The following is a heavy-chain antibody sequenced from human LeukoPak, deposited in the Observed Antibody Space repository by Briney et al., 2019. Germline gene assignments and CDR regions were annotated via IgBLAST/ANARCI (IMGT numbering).Heavy chain of an antibody. D-gene: IGHD2-15*01. Sequence: PGGSLRLSCAASGFTFSGSAMHWVRQASGKGLEWVGRIRSKANSYATAYAASVKGRFTISRDDSKNTAYLQMNSLKTEDTAVYYCTRHSTGWSGGSHTGDYWGQGTLVTVSS. V-gene: IGHV3-73*01. CDR1: GFTFSGSA. J-gene: IGHJ4*02. CDR2: IRSKANSYAT. CDR3: TRHSTGWSGGSHTGDY.